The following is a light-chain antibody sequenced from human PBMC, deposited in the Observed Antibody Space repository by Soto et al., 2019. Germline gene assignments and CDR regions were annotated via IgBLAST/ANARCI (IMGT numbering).Light chain of an antibody. CDR3: CSYAGSSTYV. Sequence: QSVLTQPASLSGSPGQSITISCTGTSNDIGSYNLVSWYQQHPGKAPKLMIYDVIKRPSGVSNRFSGSKSGSTASLTISGLQAEDEADYYCCSYAGSSTYVFGTGTKVTVL. V-gene: IGLV2-23*02. CDR2: DVI. CDR1: SNDIGSYNL. J-gene: IGLJ1*01.